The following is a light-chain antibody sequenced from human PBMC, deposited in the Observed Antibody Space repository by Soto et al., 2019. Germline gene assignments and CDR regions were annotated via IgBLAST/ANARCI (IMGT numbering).Light chain of an antibody. Sequence: EIVLTQSPATLSLSPGERATLSCRASQTVSSYLAWYQQKAGQAPRPLIYDASNRAPGIPARFSGSGSGTDFTLTISSLEPEDLAVYYCQQRSSWPLTFGGGTKVEIK. CDR3: QQRSSWPLT. V-gene: IGKV3-11*01. CDR2: DAS. CDR1: QTVSSY. J-gene: IGKJ4*01.